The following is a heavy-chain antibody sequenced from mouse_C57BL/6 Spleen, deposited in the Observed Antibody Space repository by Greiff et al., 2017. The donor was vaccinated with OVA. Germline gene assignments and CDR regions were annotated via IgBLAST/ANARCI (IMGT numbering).Heavy chain of an antibody. J-gene: IGHJ2*01. CDR1: GYTFTSYW. D-gene: IGHD1-1*01. CDR2: IHPNSGST. Sequence: QVQLQQPGAELVKPGASVKLSCKASGYTFTSYWMHWVKQRPGQGLEWIGMIHPNSGSTNYNEKFKSKATLTVDKSSSTAYMQLSSLTSEDSAVYYCARWLITTVVAGFDYWGQGTTLTVSS. CDR3: ARWLITTVVAGFDY. V-gene: IGHV1-64*01.